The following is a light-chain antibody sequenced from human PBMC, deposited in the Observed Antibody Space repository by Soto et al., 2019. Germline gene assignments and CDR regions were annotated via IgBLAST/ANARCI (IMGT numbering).Light chain of an antibody. CDR1: QRVSN. J-gene: IGKJ4*01. Sequence: ELAMAKSPATLSLSGGEGPPLSCRPSQRVSNLACDQQKPGQAPRLLIYDTSTRATGVPTRFRGSRSGTEFTLTSNSLQSEDFAFYYCQPNDDLPLSFGGGT. CDR2: DTS. CDR3: QPNDDLPLS. V-gene: IGKV3-15*01.